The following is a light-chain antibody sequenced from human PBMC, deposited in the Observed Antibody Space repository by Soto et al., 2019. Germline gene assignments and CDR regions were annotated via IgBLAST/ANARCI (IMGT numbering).Light chain of an antibody. CDR2: GAS. CDR1: QTVYNN. Sequence: EKEMTQSPAILPVAPGERATLSCRASQTVYNNLAWYQQRPGQAPRLLTFGASTRATGVPDRFSGSGSGREFTLTISSLQYEDFGIYYCQHYAHWPFTFGGGTKVEI. J-gene: IGKJ4*01. V-gene: IGKV3-15*01. CDR3: QHYAHWPFT.